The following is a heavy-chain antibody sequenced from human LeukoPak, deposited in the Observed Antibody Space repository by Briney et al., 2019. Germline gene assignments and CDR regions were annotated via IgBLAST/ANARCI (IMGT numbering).Heavy chain of an antibody. CDR3: ARETIAAAGKGFDP. J-gene: IGHJ5*02. CDR2: ISSSSSYI. D-gene: IGHD6-13*01. CDR1: GFTFISYS. V-gene: IGHV3-21*01. Sequence: GGSLRLSCAASGFTFISYSVNWVRQAPGKGLEWVSSISSSSSYIYYADSVKGRFTISRDNAKNSLYLQMNSLRAEDTAVYYCARETIAAAGKGFDPWGQGTLVTVSS.